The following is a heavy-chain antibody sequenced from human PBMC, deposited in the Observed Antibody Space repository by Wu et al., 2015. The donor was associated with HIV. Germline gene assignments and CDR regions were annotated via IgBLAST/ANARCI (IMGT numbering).Heavy chain of an antibody. CDR2: INPNSGGT. J-gene: IGHJ5*02. Sequence: QVQLVQSGAEVKKPGASVKVSCKASGYTFTGYYMHWVRQAPGQGLEWMGWINPNSGGTNYAQKFQGRVTMTRDTSISTAYMELSRLRSDDTAVYYCARGALRSSSWSNVVPTPWGQGNPGPPSP. D-gene: IGHD6-13*01. CDR3: ARGALRSSSWSNVVPTP. CDR1: GYTFTGYY. V-gene: IGHV1-2*02.